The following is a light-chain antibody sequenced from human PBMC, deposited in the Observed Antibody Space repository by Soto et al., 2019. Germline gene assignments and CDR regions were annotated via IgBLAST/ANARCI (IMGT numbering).Light chain of an antibody. Sequence: QSALTQPASVSGSPGQSITISCTGTSSDVGSYNLVSWYQQHPGKDPKLMIYEGSKRPSGVSNRFSGSKSGNTASLTISGLQAEDEADYYCCSYAYSSTFWVFGGGTKVTVL. J-gene: IGLJ3*02. CDR2: EGS. CDR1: SSDVGSYNL. CDR3: CSYAYSSTFWV. V-gene: IGLV2-23*03.